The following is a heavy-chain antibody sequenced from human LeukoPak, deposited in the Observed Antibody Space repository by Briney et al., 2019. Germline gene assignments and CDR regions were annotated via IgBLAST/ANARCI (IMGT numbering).Heavy chain of an antibody. D-gene: IGHD6-13*01. J-gene: IGHJ4*02. CDR1: GYTFTSYG. CDR3: ARERAIAAAGTPSGY. Sequence: ASVKVSCKASGYTFTSYGISWVRQAPGQGLEWMGWISAYNGNTNYAQKLEGRVTMTTDTSTSTAYMELRSLRSDDAAVYYCARERAIAAAGTPSGYWGQGTLVTVSS. V-gene: IGHV1-18*01. CDR2: ISAYNGNT.